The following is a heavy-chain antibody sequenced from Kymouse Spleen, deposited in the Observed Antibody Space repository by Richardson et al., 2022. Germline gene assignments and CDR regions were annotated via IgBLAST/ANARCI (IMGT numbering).Heavy chain of an antibody. CDR1: GFTFSSYG. J-gene: IGHJ6*02. CDR2: ISYDGSNK. D-gene: IGHD6-6*01. V-gene: IGHV3-30*18. Sequence: QVQLVESGGGVVQPGRSLRLSCAASGFTFSSYGMHWVRQAPGKGLEWVAVISYDGSNKYYADSVKGRFTISRDNSKNTLYLQMNSLRAEDTAVYYCAKGYSSSLFYGMDVWGQGTTVTVSS. CDR3: AKGYSSSLFYGMDV.